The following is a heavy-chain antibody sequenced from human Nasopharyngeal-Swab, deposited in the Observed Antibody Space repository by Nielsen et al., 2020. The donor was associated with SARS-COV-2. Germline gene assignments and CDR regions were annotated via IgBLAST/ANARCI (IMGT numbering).Heavy chain of an antibody. Sequence: SETLSLTCTVSGGSISSSSYYWGWIRQPPGKGLEWIGSIYYSGSTYCNPSLKSRVTISVDTSKNQFSLKLSSVTATDTAVYYCARLRAYSNGFPRALYYWGQGTLVTVSS. J-gene: IGHJ4*02. CDR3: ARLRAYSNGFPRALYY. CDR2: IYYSGST. V-gene: IGHV4-39*01. D-gene: IGHD6-19*01. CDR1: GGSISSSSYY.